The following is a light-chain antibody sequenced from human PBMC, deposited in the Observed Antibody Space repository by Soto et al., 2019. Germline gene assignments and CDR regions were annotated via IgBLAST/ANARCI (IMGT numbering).Light chain of an antibody. CDR1: QSVSSSY. CDR3: QQYGSSPPVP. Sequence: EIVLTQSPGTLSLSPGERATLSCRASQSVSSSYLAWYQQKPGQAPRLLIYGASSRATGIPDRFSGSGSGTDFTLTISRLEPEDFAVYYCQQYGSSPPVPFGHGTKVDIK. J-gene: IGKJ3*01. CDR2: GAS. V-gene: IGKV3-20*01.